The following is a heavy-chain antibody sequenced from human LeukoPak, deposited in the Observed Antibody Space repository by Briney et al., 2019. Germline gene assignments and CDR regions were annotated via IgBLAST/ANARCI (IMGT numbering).Heavy chain of an antibody. CDR3: AKSRTAGSGSSDY. CDR1: GYTISSYN. CDR2: MNPSGSST. V-gene: IGHV1-46*01. D-gene: IGHD3-22*01. Sequence: ASVKVSCKASGYTISSYNIHWVRQAPGQGLEWMGIMNPSGSSTSYAQKFRGRVTMTRDTSTSTVYMELSSLSSEDTAMYYCAKSRTAGSGSSDYWGQGTLVTVSS. J-gene: IGHJ4*02.